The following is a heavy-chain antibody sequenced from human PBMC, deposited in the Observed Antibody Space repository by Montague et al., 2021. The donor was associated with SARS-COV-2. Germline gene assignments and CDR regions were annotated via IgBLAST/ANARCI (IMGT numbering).Heavy chain of an antibody. D-gene: IGHD3/OR15-3a*01. CDR3: AKVDSVFP. Sequence: SLRLTCEASGFTFSSSALSWIRQAPGKGLEWVSNIYGATGRPFYADSVKGRFTMSRENSKNTLYLQMNSLRVDDTAVYYCAKVDSVFPWGQGTLVTVSS. J-gene: IGHJ4*02. CDR2: IYGATGRP. V-gene: IGHV3-23*03. CDR1: GFTFSSSA.